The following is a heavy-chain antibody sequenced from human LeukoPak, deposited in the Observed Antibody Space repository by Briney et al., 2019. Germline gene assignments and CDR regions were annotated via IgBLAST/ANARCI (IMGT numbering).Heavy chain of an antibody. CDR1: GGSFSGYY. CDR2: INHSGST. CDR3: ARHDEYYDFWSGYYGVGYFDY. D-gene: IGHD3-3*01. Sequence: SETLSLTCAVYGGSFSGYYWSWIRQPPGKGPEWIGEINHSGSTNYNPSLKSRVTISVDTSKNQFSLKLSSVTAADTAVYYCARHDEYYDFWSGYYGVGYFDYWGQGTLVTVSS. J-gene: IGHJ4*02. V-gene: IGHV4-34*01.